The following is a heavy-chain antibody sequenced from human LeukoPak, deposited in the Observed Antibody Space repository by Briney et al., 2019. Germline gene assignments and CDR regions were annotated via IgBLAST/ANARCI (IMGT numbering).Heavy chain of an antibody. CDR1: GGTFSSYA. D-gene: IGHD2-2*01. J-gene: IGHJ4*02. CDR2: IIPIFGTA. CDR3: ASVIEAAYCSSTSCAFDY. Sequence: SVKVSCKASGGTFSSYAISRVRQAPGQGLEWMGGIIPIFGTANYAQKFQGRVTITADESTSTAYMELSSLRSEDAAVYYCASVIEAAYCSSTSCAFDYWGQGTLVTVSS. V-gene: IGHV1-69*13.